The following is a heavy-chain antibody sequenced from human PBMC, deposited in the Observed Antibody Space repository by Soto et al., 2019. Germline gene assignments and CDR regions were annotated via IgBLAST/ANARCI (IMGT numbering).Heavy chain of an antibody. V-gene: IGHV1-69*01. Sequence: QVQLVQSGAEVKKPGSSVTVSCKASGGTFSNYAINWVRQAPGQGLEWLGGFIPVFDSTRYAQKFLGRVTITADESTSTAYMEMSSLRSEDTAVYYCARALYSSTWSDYYYGMDVWGQGTTVTVSS. CDR2: FIPVFDST. CDR1: GGTFSNYA. J-gene: IGHJ6*02. D-gene: IGHD6-13*01. CDR3: ARALYSSTWSDYYYGMDV.